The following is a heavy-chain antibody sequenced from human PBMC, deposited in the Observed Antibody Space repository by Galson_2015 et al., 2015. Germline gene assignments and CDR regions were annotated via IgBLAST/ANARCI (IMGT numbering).Heavy chain of an antibody. V-gene: IGHV3-73*01. Sequence: SLRLSCAASGFTFSGSAMHWVRQASGKGLEWVGRISSKANSYATAYAASVKGRFTISRDDSKNTAYLQMNSLKTEDTAVYYCTRLEEPTRGLRPLPWGQGTLVTASS. CDR2: ISSKANSYAT. CDR1: GFTFSGSA. D-gene: IGHD4-17*01. CDR3: TRLEEPTRGLRPLP. J-gene: IGHJ5*02.